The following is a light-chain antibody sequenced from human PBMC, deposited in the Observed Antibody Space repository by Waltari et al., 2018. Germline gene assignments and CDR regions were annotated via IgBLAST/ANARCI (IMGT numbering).Light chain of an antibody. CDR2: GAS. CDR3: QQYDISPLT. CDR1: QTVRTTY. V-gene: IGKV3-20*01. J-gene: IGKJ4*01. Sequence: EIVLTQSPGTLSLSPGERATLSCRASQTVRTTYLAWYQQKPGQAPTLLIYGASSRATGIPGRVSGSGSGTDFALTISSLEPEDFAVYYCQQYDISPLTFGGGTKVEIK.